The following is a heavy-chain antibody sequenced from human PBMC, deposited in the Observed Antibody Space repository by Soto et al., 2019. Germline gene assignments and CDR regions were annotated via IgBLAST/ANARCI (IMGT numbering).Heavy chain of an antibody. Sequence: LSLTCAASGFTFSNYNMNWVRPAPGKGLEWVSSISSSSSYIYYADSVKGRFTISRDNAKNSLYLQMNSLRAEDTAVYYCARAVGYCSGGSCYDEAFDIWGQGTMVTVSS. D-gene: IGHD2-15*01. CDR3: ARAVGYCSGGSCYDEAFDI. CDR2: ISSSSSYI. J-gene: IGHJ3*02. V-gene: IGHV3-21*01. CDR1: GFTFSNYN.